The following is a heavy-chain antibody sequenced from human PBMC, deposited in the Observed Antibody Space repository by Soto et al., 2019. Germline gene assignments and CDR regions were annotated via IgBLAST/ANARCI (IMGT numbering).Heavy chain of an antibody. J-gene: IGHJ4*02. D-gene: IGHD5-12*01. V-gene: IGHV1-69*13. CDR1: GGTFSSYA. Sequence: SVKVSCKASGGTFSSYAISWVRQAPGQGLEWMGGIIPIFGTANYAQKFQGRVTITADESTSTAYMELSSLRSEDTAVYYCARAASEMATINIHKYYFDYWGQGTLVTVSS. CDR3: ARAASEMATINIHKYYFDY. CDR2: IIPIFGTA.